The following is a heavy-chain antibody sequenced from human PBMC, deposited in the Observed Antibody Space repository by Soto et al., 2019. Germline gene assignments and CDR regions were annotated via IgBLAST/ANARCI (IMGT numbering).Heavy chain of an antibody. CDR2: IIPIIGII. CDR3: AGDPDSHYNDSHASSYP. V-gene: IGHV1-69*08. D-gene: IGHD3-22*01. CDR1: GGTLSTYT. Sequence: QVQLVQSGAEVKKPGSSVKVSCKASGGTLSTYTITWVRQPPGQGLEWMGRIIPIIGIINYAQKFQGRVTITADKFTGTAYMELTRLRSDDTAVYYCAGDPDSHYNDSHASSYPWGQGTLVTVSS. J-gene: IGHJ5*02.